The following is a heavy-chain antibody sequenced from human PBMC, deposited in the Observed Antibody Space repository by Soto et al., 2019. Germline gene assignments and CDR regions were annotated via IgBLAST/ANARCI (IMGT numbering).Heavy chain of an antibody. D-gene: IGHD3-3*01. V-gene: IGHV1-46*01. CDR1: GYTFTSYY. J-gene: IGHJ4*02. CDR3: AILRFLEWPQFYFDY. CDR2: INPSGGST. Sequence: ASVKVSCKASGYTFTSYYMHWVRQAPGQGLEWMGIINPSGGSTSYAQKFQGRVTMTRDTSTSTAYMELSSLRSEDTAVYYCAILRFLEWPQFYFDYWGQGTLGTVPS.